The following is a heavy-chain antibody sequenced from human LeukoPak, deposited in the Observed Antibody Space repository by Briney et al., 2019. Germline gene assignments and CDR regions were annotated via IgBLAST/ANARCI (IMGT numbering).Heavy chain of an antibody. J-gene: IGHJ4*02. CDR1: GFTFSTYW. Sequence: GGSLRLSCAASGFTFSTYWMQWVRQAPGKGLVWVSRTNNDGSTTSCADSVKGRFTISRDNAKNTLYLQMNSLRAEDTAVYYCARDQDGPGPSVDYWGQGTLVTVSS. V-gene: IGHV3-74*01. CDR2: TNNDGSTT. CDR3: ARDQDGPGPSVDY. D-gene: IGHD1-14*01.